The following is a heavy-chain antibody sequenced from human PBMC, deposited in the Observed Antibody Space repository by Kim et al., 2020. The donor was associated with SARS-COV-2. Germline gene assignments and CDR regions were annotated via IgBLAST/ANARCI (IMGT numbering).Heavy chain of an antibody. CDR2: ISSSSSYT. J-gene: IGHJ6*02. CDR1: GFTFSDYY. CDR3: ASYSSGPPYYYYGMDV. D-gene: IGHD6-19*01. V-gene: IGHV3-11*03. Sequence: GGSLRLSCAASGFTFSDYYMSWIRQAPGKGLEWVSYISSSSSYTNYADSVKGRFTISRDNAKNSLYLQMNSLRAEDTAVYYCASYSSGPPYYYYGMDVWGQGTTVTVSS.